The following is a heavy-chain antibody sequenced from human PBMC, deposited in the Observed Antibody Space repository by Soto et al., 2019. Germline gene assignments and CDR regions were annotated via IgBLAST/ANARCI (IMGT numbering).Heavy chain of an antibody. CDR1: GFTFSSYW. CDR2: INSDGSST. J-gene: IGHJ6*02. Sequence: PGGSLRLSCAASGFTFSSYWMHWARQAPGKGLVWVSRINSDGSSTSYADSVKGRFTISRDNAKNTLYLQMNSLRAEDTAVYYCARNGPTVTPRYYYGMDVWGQGTTVTVSS. V-gene: IGHV3-74*01. CDR3: ARNGPTVTPRYYYGMDV. D-gene: IGHD4-17*01.